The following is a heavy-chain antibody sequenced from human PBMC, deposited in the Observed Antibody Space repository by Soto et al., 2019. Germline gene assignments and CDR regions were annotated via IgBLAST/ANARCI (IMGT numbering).Heavy chain of an antibody. CDR2: IYSGDSDT. CDR1: GYSFTSYL. J-gene: IGHJ6*02. D-gene: IGHD3-10*01. Sequence: GESLKTSCKGSGYSFTSYLIGLVRQMPGKGLEWVGIIYSGDSDTRYSPSFQGQVTISADKSISTAYLQWSSLKASDTAMYYCARLSVTMVRVLYGMDVWGQGTTVTVSS. V-gene: IGHV5-51*01. CDR3: ARLSVTMVRVLYGMDV.